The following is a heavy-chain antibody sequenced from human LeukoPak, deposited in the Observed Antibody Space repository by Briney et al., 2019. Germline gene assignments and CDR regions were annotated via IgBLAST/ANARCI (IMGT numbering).Heavy chain of an antibody. J-gene: IGHJ4*02. V-gene: IGHV3-30*04. CDR3: AKDRHPGYSSGWYFDY. CDR2: ISYDGSNK. D-gene: IGHD6-19*01. CDR1: GFTFSSYA. Sequence: GGSLRLSCAASGFTFSSYAMHWVRQAPGKGLEWVAVISYDGSNKYYADSVKGRFTISRDNSKNTLYLQMNSLRAEDTAVYYCAKDRHPGYSSGWYFDYWGQGTLVTVSS.